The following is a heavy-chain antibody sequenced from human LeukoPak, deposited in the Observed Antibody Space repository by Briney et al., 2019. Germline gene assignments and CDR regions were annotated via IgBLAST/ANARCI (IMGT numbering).Heavy chain of an antibody. D-gene: IGHD4-17*01. V-gene: IGHV1-69*04. CDR2: IIPILGIA. CDR1: GGTFSSYA. J-gene: IGHJ4*02. CDR3: ASISPTTTVTTQFDY. Sequence: SVKVSCKASGGTFSSYAISWVRQAPGQGLEWMGRIIPILGIANYAQKFQGRVTITADKSTSTAYMELSSLRSEDTAVYYCASISPTTTVTTQFDYWGQGTLVTVSS.